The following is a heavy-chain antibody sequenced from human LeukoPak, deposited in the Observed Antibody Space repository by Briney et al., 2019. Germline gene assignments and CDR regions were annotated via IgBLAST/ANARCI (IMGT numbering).Heavy chain of an antibody. D-gene: IGHD5-24*01. CDR2: FDSGDGKI. CDR1: GYTLTELS. V-gene: IGHV1-24*01. CDR3: AAGEWEQLLDY. Sequence: ASVKVSCKVSGYTLTELSMHWVRQAPGKGLVWMGGFDSGDGKIIYAQKFQGRVTMTEDTSTETAYMEFNSLRSEDTAVYYCAAGEWEQLLDYWGQGTLVTVSS. J-gene: IGHJ4*02.